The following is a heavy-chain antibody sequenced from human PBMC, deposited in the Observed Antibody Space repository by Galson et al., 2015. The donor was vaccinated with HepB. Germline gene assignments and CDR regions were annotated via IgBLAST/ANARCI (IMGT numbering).Heavy chain of an antibody. J-gene: IGHJ6*02. D-gene: IGHD2-15*01. V-gene: IGHV1-69*13. CDR1: GGTFSSYA. Sequence: SVKVSCKASGGTFSSYAISWVRQAPGQGLEWMGGIIPIFGTANYAQKFQGRVTITADESTSTAYMELSSLRSEDTAVYYCARDIVVVVAATWARRTYYYYGMDVWGQGTTVTVSS. CDR3: ARDIVVVVAATWARRTYYYYGMDV. CDR2: IIPIFGTA.